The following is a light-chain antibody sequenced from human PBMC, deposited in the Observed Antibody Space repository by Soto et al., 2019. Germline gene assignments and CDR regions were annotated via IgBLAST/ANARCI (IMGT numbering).Light chain of an antibody. CDR3: QQYNNCPLFT. J-gene: IGKJ3*01. V-gene: IGKV3-15*01. CDR2: GAS. Sequence: EIVLTQSPATLSLSPGERATLSCRASQSVNNNLAWYQQKPGQAPRLLIYGASTRATGITARFSGSGSGTEFFPTISSLQSEDVAAYYFQQYNNCPLFTFGPGTKVDIK. CDR1: QSVNNN.